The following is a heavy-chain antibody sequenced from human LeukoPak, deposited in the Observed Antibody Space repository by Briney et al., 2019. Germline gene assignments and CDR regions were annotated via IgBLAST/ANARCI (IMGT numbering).Heavy chain of an antibody. CDR3: TADMPASSRAADY. CDR2: IRSKAYGGTT. J-gene: IGHJ4*02. D-gene: IGHD2-15*01. CDR1: GFTFGDYA. Sequence: GRSLRLSCTASGFTFGDYAMSWVRQAPGKGLEWVGFIRSKAYGGTTDYAAPVKGRFTISRDDSKTTLYLQINSLKTEDTAVYYCTADMPASSRAADYWGQGTLVTVSS. V-gene: IGHV3-49*04.